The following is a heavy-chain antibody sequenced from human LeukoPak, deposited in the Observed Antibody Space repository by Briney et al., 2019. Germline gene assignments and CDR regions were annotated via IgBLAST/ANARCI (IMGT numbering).Heavy chain of an antibody. V-gene: IGHV4-59*01. Sequence: SETLSLTCTVSGGSISSYYWSWIRQPPGKGLEWIGYIYYSGSTNYNPSLKSRVTISVDTSKNQFSLKLSSVTAADTAVYYCARDRGGADYFDYWGQGTLVIVSS. CDR3: ARDRGGADYFDY. CDR2: IYYSGST. CDR1: GGSISSYY. J-gene: IGHJ4*02. D-gene: IGHD3-16*01.